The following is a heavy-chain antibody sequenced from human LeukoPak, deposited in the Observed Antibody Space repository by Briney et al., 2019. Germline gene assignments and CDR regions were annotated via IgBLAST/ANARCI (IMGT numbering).Heavy chain of an antibody. Sequence: GGSLRLSCAASGFTFSSYAMSWVRQAPGKGLEWVSAISGSGGSTYYADSVKGRFTISRDNSKNTLYLQMNSLRAEDTAVYYCAIGRGSSGYSPLLRDYYYYGMDVWGQGTTVTVSS. CDR1: GFTFSSYA. CDR3: AIGRGSSGYSPLLRDYYYYGMDV. J-gene: IGHJ6*02. CDR2: ISGSGGST. D-gene: IGHD3-22*01. V-gene: IGHV3-23*01.